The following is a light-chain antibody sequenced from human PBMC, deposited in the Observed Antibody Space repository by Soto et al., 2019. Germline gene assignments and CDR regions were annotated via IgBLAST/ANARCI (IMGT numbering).Light chain of an antibody. V-gene: IGKV3-15*01. Sequence: EMVLTQSRATLSVSPGERATLSCRASQSVSSNLAWYQQKPGQAPRLLIYGASTRATGIPARFSGSGSGTEFTLTISSLQSEDFAVYYCQQYNNWPRTFGQGTRWLS. CDR2: GAS. J-gene: IGKJ1*01. CDR3: QQYNNWPRT. CDR1: QSVSSN.